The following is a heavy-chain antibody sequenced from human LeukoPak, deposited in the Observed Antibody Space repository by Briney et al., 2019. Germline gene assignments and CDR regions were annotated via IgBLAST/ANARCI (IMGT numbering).Heavy chain of an antibody. D-gene: IGHD2-2*01. Sequence: ASVKVSCKASGYTFTSYAMHWVRQAPGQRLEWMGWINAGNGNTKYSQKFQGRVTITRDTSASTAYMELSSLRSEDTAVYYCARDSIDVVGAYYFDYWGQGTLVTVSS. J-gene: IGHJ4*02. CDR2: INAGNGNT. CDR3: ARDSIDVVGAYYFDY. V-gene: IGHV1-3*01. CDR1: GYTFTSYA.